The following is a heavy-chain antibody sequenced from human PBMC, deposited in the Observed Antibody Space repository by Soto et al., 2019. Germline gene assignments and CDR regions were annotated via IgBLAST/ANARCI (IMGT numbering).Heavy chain of an antibody. CDR3: ASPARSGSYYGMDV. D-gene: IGHD1-26*01. J-gene: IGHJ6*02. V-gene: IGHV3-33*01. CDR2: IWYDGSNK. CDR1: GFTFSSYG. Sequence: QVQLVESGGGVVQPGRSLRLSCAASGFTFSSYGMHWVRQAPGKGLEWVAVIWYDGSNKYYADSVKGRFTISRDNSKHTLYLKMNSLRAEDTAVYYCASPARSGSYYGMDVWGQGTTVTVSS.